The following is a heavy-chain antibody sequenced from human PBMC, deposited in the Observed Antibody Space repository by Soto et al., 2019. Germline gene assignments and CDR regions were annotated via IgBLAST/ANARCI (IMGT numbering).Heavy chain of an antibody. D-gene: IGHD5-18*01. J-gene: IGHJ6*02. Sequence: PSETLSLTCSVSGGSIISITHYWGWIRQPPGKGLEWIGSIYYSGSTYYNPSLKSRVTISIDTSKNQFSLRLSSVTAADTAVYYCARQDTAMVRWDYYYGMDVWGQGSTVTVSS. CDR2: IYYSGST. CDR3: ARQDTAMVRWDYYYGMDV. CDR1: GGSIISITHY. V-gene: IGHV4-39*01.